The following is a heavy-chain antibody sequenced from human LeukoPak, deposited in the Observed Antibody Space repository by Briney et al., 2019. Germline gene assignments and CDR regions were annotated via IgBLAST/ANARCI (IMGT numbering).Heavy chain of an antibody. Sequence: PGGSLRLSCAASGFTFSSYSMNWVRQAPGKGLEWVSYISSSSSTIYYADSVKGRFTISRDNAKNSLYLQMNSLRAEGTAVYYCARRFFHSSGWYDYWGQGTLVTVSS. J-gene: IGHJ4*02. CDR1: GFTFSSYS. D-gene: IGHD6-19*01. V-gene: IGHV3-48*04. CDR3: ARRFFHSSGWYDY. CDR2: ISSSSSTI.